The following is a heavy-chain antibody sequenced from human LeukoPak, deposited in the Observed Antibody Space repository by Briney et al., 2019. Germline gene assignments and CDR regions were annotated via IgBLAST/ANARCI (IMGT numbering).Heavy chain of an antibody. V-gene: IGHV4-39*01. J-gene: IGHJ4*02. D-gene: IGHD3-9*01. CDR1: GGSISSSSYY. CDR3: ARHGDILTGYTTEYFDY. Sequence: PSETLSLTCTVSGGSISSSSYYWGWIRQPPGKGLEWIGSIYYSGSTYYNPSLKSRVTISVDTSKNQFSLKLSSVTAADTAVYYCARHGDILTGYTTEYFDYWGQGTLVTVSS. CDR2: IYYSGST.